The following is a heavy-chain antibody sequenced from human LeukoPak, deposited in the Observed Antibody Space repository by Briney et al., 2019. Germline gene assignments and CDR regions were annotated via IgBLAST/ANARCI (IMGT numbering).Heavy chain of an antibody. CDR1: GGSISSYY. CDR2: IYTSVST. D-gene: IGHD2-2*01. V-gene: IGHV4-4*07. Sequence: PSGTLSLTCTVSGGSISSYYWSWIRQPAGQGLEWIGRIYTSVSTNYNPSLKSRVTMSVDTSKNQFSLKLSSVTAADTAVYYCAREEVVPAATDGAYNWFDPWGQGTLVTVSS. J-gene: IGHJ5*02. CDR3: AREEVVPAATDGAYNWFDP.